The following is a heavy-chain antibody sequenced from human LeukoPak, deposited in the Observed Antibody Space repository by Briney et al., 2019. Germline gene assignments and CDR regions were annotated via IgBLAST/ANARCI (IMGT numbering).Heavy chain of an antibody. J-gene: IGHJ4*02. CDR2: ISSASSYM. Sequence: PGGSLRLSCEASGFTFNTYSMNWVRQAPGKGLEWVASISSASSYMYYADSMKGRFIISRDNAKNLLFLQMSSLGVDDTAVYYCARGTGGNSRFDHWGQGTLVTVSS. D-gene: IGHD4-23*01. V-gene: IGHV3-21*06. CDR3: ARGTGGNSRFDH. CDR1: GFTFNTYS.